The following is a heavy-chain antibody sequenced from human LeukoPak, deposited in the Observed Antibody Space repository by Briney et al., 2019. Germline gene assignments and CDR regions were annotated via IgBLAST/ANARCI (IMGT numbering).Heavy chain of an antibody. D-gene: IGHD5-18*01. Sequence: PGGSLRLSCAASGFTFDDYGMSWVRQAPGKGLEWVSGINWNGGSTGYADSVKGRFTISRDNAKNSLYLQMNSLRAEDTALYYCARGVNTAMVGDYDYWGQGTLVTVSS. J-gene: IGHJ4*02. CDR1: GFTFDDYG. CDR3: ARGVNTAMVGDYDY. V-gene: IGHV3-20*04. CDR2: INWNGGST.